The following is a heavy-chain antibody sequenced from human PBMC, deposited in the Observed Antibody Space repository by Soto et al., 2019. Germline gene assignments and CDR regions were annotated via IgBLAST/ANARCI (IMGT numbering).Heavy chain of an antibody. CDR3: TTDSRIQLWFSAFDI. V-gene: IGHV3-15*01. Sequence: EVQLVESGGGLVKPGGSLRLSCAASGFTFSNAWMSWVRQAPGKGLEWVGRIKSKTDGGTTDYAAPVKGRFTISRDDSKNTLYLQINSLKTEDTAVYYCTTDSRIQLWFSAFDIWGQGTMVTVSS. J-gene: IGHJ3*02. D-gene: IGHD5-18*01. CDR1: GFTFSNAW. CDR2: IKSKTDGGTT.